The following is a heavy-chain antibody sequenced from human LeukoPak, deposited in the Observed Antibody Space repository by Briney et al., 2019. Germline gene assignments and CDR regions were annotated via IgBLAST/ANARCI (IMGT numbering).Heavy chain of an antibody. Sequence: GGSLTLSCAASDSSFRSHDMSWVRQTSEKGLEWVSSIAADDASFYADSVRGRFTISRDKSQNILYLQMKSLRADVTAIYYCAKGPNFYSWRALDYWGQGSLVTVSS. CDR3: AKGPNFYSWRALDY. D-gene: IGHD3-3*01. CDR1: DSSFRSHD. V-gene: IGHV3-23*01. CDR2: IAADDAS. J-gene: IGHJ4*02.